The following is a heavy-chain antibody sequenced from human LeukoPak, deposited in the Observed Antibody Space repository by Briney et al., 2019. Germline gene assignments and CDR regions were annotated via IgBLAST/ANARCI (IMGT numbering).Heavy chain of an antibody. D-gene: IGHD1-26*01. CDR1: GYTFTSCY. CDR2: INPSGGST. Sequence: ASVKVSCKASGYTFTSCYMHWVRQAPGQGLEWMGIINPSGGSTSYAQKFQGRVTMTRDTSISTAYMELSRLRSDDTAVYYCARVFRGSYSWFDPWGQGTLVTVSS. CDR3: ARVFRGSYSWFDP. J-gene: IGHJ5*02. V-gene: IGHV1-46*01.